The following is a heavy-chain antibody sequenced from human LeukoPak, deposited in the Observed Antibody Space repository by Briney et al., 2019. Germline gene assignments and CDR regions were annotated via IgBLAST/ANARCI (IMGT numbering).Heavy chain of an antibody. CDR3: ARVGGDFLYYFDY. J-gene: IGHJ4*02. D-gene: IGHD2-21*01. CDR2: IDPGDSDA. CDR1: GYSFSSYW. V-gene: IGHV5-51*01. Sequence: GESLKISCEGSGYSFSSYWIAWVRQMPGKGLEWMGIIDPGDSDARYSPSFQGQVTISADKSIRTTYLQWSSLKASDTAMYYCARVGGDFLYYFDYWGQGTLVTVSS.